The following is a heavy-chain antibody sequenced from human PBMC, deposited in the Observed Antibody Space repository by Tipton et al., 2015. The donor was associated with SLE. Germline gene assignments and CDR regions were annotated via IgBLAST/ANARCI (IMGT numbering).Heavy chain of an antibody. V-gene: IGHV4-34*01. D-gene: IGHD2-15*01. CDR1: GGSFSGYY. CDR3: ARGEFVVVVAATYYYYGMDV. CDR2: INHSGST. J-gene: IGHJ6*02. Sequence: TLSLTCAVYGGSFSGYYWSWIRQPPGKGLEWIGEINHSGSTNYNPSLKSRVTISVDTSKNQFSLKLSSVTAADTAVYYCARGEFVVVVAATYYYYGMDVWGQGTTVTGSS.